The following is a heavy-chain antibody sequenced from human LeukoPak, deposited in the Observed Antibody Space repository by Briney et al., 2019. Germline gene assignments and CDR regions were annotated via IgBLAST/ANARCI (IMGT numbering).Heavy chain of an antibody. D-gene: IGHD6-13*01. J-gene: IGHJ6*03. Sequence: PSQTLSLTCTVSGGSISSSSYYWGWIRQPPGKGLEWIGEIYHSGSTNYNPSLKSRVTISVDKSKNQFSLKLSSVTAADTAVYYCARVQQLFQVFYYYYYMDVWGKGTTVTVSS. CDR3: ARVQQLFQVFYYYYYMDV. CDR2: IYHSGST. CDR1: GGSISSSSYY. V-gene: IGHV4-39*07.